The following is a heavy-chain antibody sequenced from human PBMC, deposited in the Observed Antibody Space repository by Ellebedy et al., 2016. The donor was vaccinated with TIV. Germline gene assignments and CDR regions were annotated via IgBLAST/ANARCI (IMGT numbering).Heavy chain of an antibody. Sequence: SETLSLXXTVSGGSVSSGSYYWSWIRQPPGKGLEWIGYIYYSGSTYYNPSLKSRVTISVDTSKNQFSVKLSSVTAADTAVYYCARQATVTTLNFDYWGQGTLVTVSS. J-gene: IGHJ4*02. V-gene: IGHV4-61*01. CDR1: GGSVSSGSYY. CDR3: ARQATVTTLNFDY. CDR2: IYYSGST. D-gene: IGHD4-17*01.